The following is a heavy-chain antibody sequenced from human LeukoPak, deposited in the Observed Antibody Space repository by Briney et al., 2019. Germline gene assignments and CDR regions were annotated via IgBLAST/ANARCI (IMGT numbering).Heavy chain of an antibody. CDR2: ISSNSRYI. J-gene: IGHJ4*02. CDR3: ARVAEAAAFDS. D-gene: IGHD6-13*01. CDR1: GFTFSTYS. Sequence: PGGSLRLSCAASGFTFSTYSMNWVRQAPGKGLEWVSSISSNSRYIYNADSMRGRFTISRDNAKNSLYLQMNSLKPEDTAVYYCARVAEAAAFDSWGQGTLVTVSS. V-gene: IGHV3-21*06.